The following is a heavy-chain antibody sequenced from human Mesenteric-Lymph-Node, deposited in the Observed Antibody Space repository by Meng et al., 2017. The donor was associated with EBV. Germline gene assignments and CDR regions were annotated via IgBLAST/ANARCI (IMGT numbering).Heavy chain of an antibody. CDR1: GGSISSSSSY. V-gene: IGHV4-39*01. CDR2: IYYSGST. D-gene: IGHD1-26*01. J-gene: IGHJ4*02. Sequence: QQGLARSGPGLVKPSATLSLTCTVSGGSISSSSSYWGWIRQPPGKGLEWIGNIYYSGSTYYNPSLKSRVTISVDTSKNQFSLTLSSVTAADAAVYFCARLGSLGGIDYWGQGTLVTVSS. CDR3: ARLGSLGGIDY.